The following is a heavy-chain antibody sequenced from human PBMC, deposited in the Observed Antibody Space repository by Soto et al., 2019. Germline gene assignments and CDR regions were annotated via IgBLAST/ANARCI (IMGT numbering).Heavy chain of an antibody. Sequence: ASVKVSCKASGYTFTNYGISWVRQAPGQGLEWMGWVSGYNGNTNYAQNLWGRVTMTTDTSTSTAYMELRTLRSDDTAVYYCARDECSHGFDLWGQGTLVTVSS. CDR3: ARDECSHGFDL. CDR2: VSGYNGNT. V-gene: IGHV1-18*04. D-gene: IGHD3-3*01. CDR1: GYTFTNYG. J-gene: IGHJ4*02.